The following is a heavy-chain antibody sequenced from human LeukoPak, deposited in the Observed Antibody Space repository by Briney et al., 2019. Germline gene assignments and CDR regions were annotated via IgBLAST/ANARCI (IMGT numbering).Heavy chain of an antibody. Sequence: PGGSLRLSCAASGFTFSSYWMSWVRQAPGKGLEWVANIKQDGSEKYYVDSVKGRFTISRDNAKNSLYLQMNSLRAEDTAVYYCAKDGSGSPTPHWFDPWGQGTLVTVSS. CDR3: AKDGSGSPTPHWFDP. V-gene: IGHV3-7*01. CDR1: GFTFSSYW. D-gene: IGHD3-10*01. CDR2: IKQDGSEK. J-gene: IGHJ5*02.